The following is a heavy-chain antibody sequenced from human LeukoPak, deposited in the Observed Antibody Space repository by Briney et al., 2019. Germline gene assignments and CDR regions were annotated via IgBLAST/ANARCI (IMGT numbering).Heavy chain of an antibody. D-gene: IGHD6-13*01. J-gene: IGHJ4*02. CDR3: ARHRGLIAAAEAFDY. CDR2: IYYSGST. V-gene: IGHV4-59*08. CDR1: GGYISSYY. Sequence: PSETLSLTCTVSGGYISSYYWSWIRQPSGKGLEWIGYIYYSGSTNYNPSLKSRVTISVHTSKNQFSLKLSSVTAADTAVYYCARHRGLIAAAEAFDYWGQGTLVTVSS.